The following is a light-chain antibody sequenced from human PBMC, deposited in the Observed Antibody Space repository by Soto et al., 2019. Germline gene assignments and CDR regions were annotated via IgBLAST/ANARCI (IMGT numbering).Light chain of an antibody. Sequence: DIQMTQSPSSLSASVGDRVTITCRASQSISSYLNWYQQKPGKAPKLLIYAASSLQSGVPSRFSGSGSGTDFTLTISSLQPEDFATYYCQQYNILPLTFGGGTKVEIK. CDR1: QSISSY. V-gene: IGKV1-39*01. CDR2: AAS. J-gene: IGKJ4*01. CDR3: QQYNILPLT.